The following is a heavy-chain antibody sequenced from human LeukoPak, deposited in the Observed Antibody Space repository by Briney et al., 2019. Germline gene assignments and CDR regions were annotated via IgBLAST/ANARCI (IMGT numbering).Heavy chain of an antibody. Sequence: GGSLRLSCAASGFTFGSYWMHWVRQAPGKGLEWVANIKQDGSEKYYVDSVKGRFTISKDNAENSLSLQMNSLRAEDTAVYYCARDSEGALDYWGQGTLVTVSS. CDR1: GFTFGSYW. CDR2: IKQDGSEK. J-gene: IGHJ4*02. CDR3: ARDSEGALDY. V-gene: IGHV3-7*03. D-gene: IGHD1-26*01.